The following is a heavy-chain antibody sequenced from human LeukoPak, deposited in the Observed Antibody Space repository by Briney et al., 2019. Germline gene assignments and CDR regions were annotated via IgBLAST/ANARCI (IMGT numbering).Heavy chain of an antibody. CDR2: IYYSGST. V-gene: IGHV4-31*03. CDR3: ARGVVIVVEGSFDP. CDR1: GGSISSGGYY. Sequence: SQTLSLTCTVSGGSISSGGYYWSWIRQHPGTGLEWIGYIYYSGSTYYNPSLKSRVTISVDTSKNQFSLKLSSVTAADTAVYYCARGVVIVVEGSFDPWGQGTLVTVSS. D-gene: IGHD3-22*01. J-gene: IGHJ5*02.